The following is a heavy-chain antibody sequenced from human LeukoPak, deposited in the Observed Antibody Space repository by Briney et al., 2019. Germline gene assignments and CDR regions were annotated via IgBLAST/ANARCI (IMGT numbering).Heavy chain of an antibody. J-gene: IGHJ4*02. CDR1: GFSPGARGGG. CDR2: IYWDDDK. V-gene: IGHV2-5*02. Sequence: SGPTLFQLTPTLTLTCTFSGFSPGARGGGVGWIRQPPGKALEWLALIYWDDDKRYSPSLKSRLTITKDTSKNQVVLTMTNMDPVDTATYYCAHRQNYYDSSIFDYWGQGTLVTVSA. D-gene: IGHD3-22*01. CDR3: AHRQNYYDSSIFDY.